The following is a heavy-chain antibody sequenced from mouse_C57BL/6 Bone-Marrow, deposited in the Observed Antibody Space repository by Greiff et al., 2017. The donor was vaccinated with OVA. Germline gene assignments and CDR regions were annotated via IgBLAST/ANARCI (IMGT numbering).Heavy chain of an antibody. V-gene: IGHV5-17*01. CDR2: ISSGSSTI. CDR3: ARHYYGSSSRGNFDV. D-gene: IGHD1-1*01. CDR1: GFTFSDYG. Sequence: EVKLMESGGGLVKPGGSLKLSCAASGFTFSDYGMHWVRQAPEKGLEWVAYISSGSSTIYYADTVKGRFTISRDNAKNTLFLQMTSLRSEDTAMYYCARHYYGSSSRGNFDVWGTGTTVTVSS. J-gene: IGHJ1*03.